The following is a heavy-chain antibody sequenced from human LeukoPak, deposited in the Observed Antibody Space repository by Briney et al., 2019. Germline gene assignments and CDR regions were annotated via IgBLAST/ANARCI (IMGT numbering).Heavy chain of an antibody. J-gene: IGHJ6*02. CDR3: ARDFRYCSSTSCPEYYGMDV. CDR2: INPNSGGT. CDR1: GYTFTGYY. V-gene: IGHV1-2*02. Sequence: ASVKVSCKASGYTFTGYYMHWVRQAPGQGLEWMGWINPNSGGTNHAQKFQGRVTMTRDTSISTAYMELSRLRSDDTAVYYCARDFRYCSSTSCPEYYGMDVWGQGTTVTVSS. D-gene: IGHD2-2*01.